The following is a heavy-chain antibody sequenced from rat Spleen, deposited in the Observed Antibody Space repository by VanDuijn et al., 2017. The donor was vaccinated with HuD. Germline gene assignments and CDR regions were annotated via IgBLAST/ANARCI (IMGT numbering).Heavy chain of an antibody. J-gene: IGHJ2*01. D-gene: IGHD4-3*01. CDR2: ISYDGSST. V-gene: IGHV5-7*01. CDR3: ARPSARYSSGYSYYFEY. CDR1: GFTFSDYN. Sequence: EVQLVESGGGLVQPGRSLKLSCAASGFTFSDYNMAWVRQAPKKGLEWVATISYDGSSTYYRDSVKGRFTISRDNAKSTLYLQMDSLRSEDTATYYGARPSARYSSGYSYYFEYWGQGVMVTVSS.